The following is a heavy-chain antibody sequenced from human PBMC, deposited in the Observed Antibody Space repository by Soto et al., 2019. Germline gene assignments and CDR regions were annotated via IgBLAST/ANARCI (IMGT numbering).Heavy chain of an antibody. CDR1: GFTVTSYY. Sequence: ASVKVSGNASGFTVTSYYMHWVRQAPGQGLEWMGIINPIVGSTTYAQKYQGRVNMTRDTSTSTVYMELSSLRSEDTAVYYCARARSIAARPLAIDHWGQGTLVTVSS. V-gene: IGHV1-46*01. D-gene: IGHD6-6*01. CDR2: INPIVGST. CDR3: ARARSIAARPLAIDH. J-gene: IGHJ5*02.